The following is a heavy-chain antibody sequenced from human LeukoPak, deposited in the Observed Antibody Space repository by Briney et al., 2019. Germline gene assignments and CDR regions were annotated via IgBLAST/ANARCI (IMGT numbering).Heavy chain of an antibody. D-gene: IGHD5-18*01. Sequence: SCKASGGTFSSYGMSWVRQAPGQGLEWVSGISGSGGATCYAGSVEGRFTMSRDNSKNTLYLQMNSLRADDTAIYYCAKNDGYRYGRNYGMDVWGQGTTVTVSS. J-gene: IGHJ6*02. V-gene: IGHV3-23*01. CDR1: GGTFSSYG. CDR3: AKNDGYRYGRNYGMDV. CDR2: ISGSGGAT.